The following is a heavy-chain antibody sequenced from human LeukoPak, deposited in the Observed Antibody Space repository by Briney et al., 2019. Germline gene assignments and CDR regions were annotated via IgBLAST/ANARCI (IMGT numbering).Heavy chain of an antibody. CDR1: GGTFSSYA. D-gene: IGHD3-22*01. Sequence: GASVKVSCTAPGGTFSSYAISWVRQAPGQGLEWMGGIIPIFGTANYAQKFQGRVTITADESTSTAYMELSSLRSEDTAAYYCASGGGYYDSSGYYFRWGQGTLVTVSS. V-gene: IGHV1-69*13. CDR3: ASGGGYYDSSGYYFR. CDR2: IIPIFGTA. J-gene: IGHJ4*02.